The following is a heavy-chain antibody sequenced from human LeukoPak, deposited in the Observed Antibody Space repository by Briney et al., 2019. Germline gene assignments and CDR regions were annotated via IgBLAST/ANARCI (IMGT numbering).Heavy chain of an antibody. J-gene: IGHJ4*02. D-gene: IGHD3-10*01. V-gene: IGHV4-61*02. CDR1: GGSISSVSYY. CDR2: IYTSGST. Sequence: SGTLSLTCTVSGGSISSVSYYWSWIRQPAGKGLDWIGRIYTSGSTNYNPSLKSRVTISVHTSKKQFSLKLSSVTAADTAVYYCARVVVRGVIDYWGQGTLVTVSS. CDR3: ARVVVRGVIDY.